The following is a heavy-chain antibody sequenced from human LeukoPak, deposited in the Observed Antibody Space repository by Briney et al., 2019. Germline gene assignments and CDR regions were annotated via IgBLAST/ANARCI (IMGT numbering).Heavy chain of an antibody. CDR3: ARGNGIAAAGTYKY. CDR2: INHSGST. CDR1: GGSFSGYY. D-gene: IGHD6-13*01. J-gene: IGHJ4*02. Sequence: SETLSLTCAVYGGSFSGYYWSWIRQPPGKGLEWIGEINHSGSTNYNPSLKSRVTISVDTSKNQFSLKLSSVTAADTAVYYCARGNGIAAAGTYKYWGQGTLVTVSS. V-gene: IGHV4-34*01.